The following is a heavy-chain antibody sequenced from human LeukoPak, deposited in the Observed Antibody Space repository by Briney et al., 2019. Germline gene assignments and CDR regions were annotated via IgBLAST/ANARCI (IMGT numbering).Heavy chain of an antibody. D-gene: IGHD6-13*01. V-gene: IGHV4-59*12. J-gene: IGHJ4*02. CDR3: ASLYTSSDKFDY. CDR1: GGSISSYY. Sequence: SETLSLTCTVSGGSISSYYWSWIRQPPGKGLEWIGYIYYSGSTNYNPSLKSRVTISVDTSKNQFSLKLSSVTAADTAVYYCASLYTSSDKFDYWGQGTLVTVSS. CDR2: IYYSGST.